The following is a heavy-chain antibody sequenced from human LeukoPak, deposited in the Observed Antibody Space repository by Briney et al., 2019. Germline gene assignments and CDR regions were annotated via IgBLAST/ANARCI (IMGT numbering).Heavy chain of an antibody. V-gene: IGHV3-48*03. J-gene: IGHJ6*03. Sequence: HPGGSLRLSCAASGFTFSSYEMNWVRQAPGKGLEWVSYISSSGSTIYYADSVKGRFTISRDNAKNSLYLQMNSPRAEDTAVYYCARAPYTIFGAMDVWGKGTTVTVSS. CDR2: ISSSGSTI. CDR1: GFTFSSYE. D-gene: IGHD3-3*01. CDR3: ARAPYTIFGAMDV.